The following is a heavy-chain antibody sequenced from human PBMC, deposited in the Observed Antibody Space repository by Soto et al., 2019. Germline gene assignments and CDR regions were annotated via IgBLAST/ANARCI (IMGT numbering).Heavy chain of an antibody. V-gene: IGHV1-69*13. CDR1: GGTFSSYA. D-gene: IGHD2-15*01. CDR3: ARDSHSAGGWFDP. CDR2: IIPIFGTA. J-gene: IGHJ5*02. Sequence: SVKVSCKASGGTFSSYAISWVRQAPGQGLEWMGGIIPIFGTANYAQKFQGRVTITADESTSTAYMELSSLRSEDTAVYYCARDSHSAGGWFDPWGLGTLVTVSS.